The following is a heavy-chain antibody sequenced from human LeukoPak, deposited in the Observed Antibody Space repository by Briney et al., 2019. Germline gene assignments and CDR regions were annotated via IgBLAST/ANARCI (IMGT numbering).Heavy chain of an antibody. CDR2: ISGSGGST. CDR3: AKEHYGRLYYYDSNGYYPKPFDY. D-gene: IGHD3-22*01. J-gene: IGHJ4*02. Sequence: GGSLRLSCAASGFTFSSYAMSWVRQAPGKGLEWVSAISGSGGSTYYADSVKGRFTISRDNSKNTLYLQMNSLRAEDTAVYYCAKEHYGRLYYYDSNGYYPKPFDYWGQGTLVTVSS. CDR1: GFTFSSYA. V-gene: IGHV3-23*01.